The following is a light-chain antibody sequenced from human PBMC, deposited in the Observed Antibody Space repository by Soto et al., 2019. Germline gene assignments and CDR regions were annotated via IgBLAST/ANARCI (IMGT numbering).Light chain of an antibody. Sequence: QSALTQPASVSGSPGQSITISCTGTSSDVGSYNLVSWYQQHPGKAPKLMIYEGSKPPSGVSNCFSGCKSGNTASLTISGLQAEDEADYYCCSYAGSSTLWVFGGGTKLTVL. J-gene: IGLJ2*01. CDR2: EGS. CDR3: CSYAGSSTLWV. V-gene: IGLV2-23*01. CDR1: SSDVGSYNL.